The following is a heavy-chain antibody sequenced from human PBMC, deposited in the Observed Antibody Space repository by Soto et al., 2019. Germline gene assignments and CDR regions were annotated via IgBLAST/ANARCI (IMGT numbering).Heavy chain of an antibody. CDR3: AGSYYYGSGSYDFDY. Sequence: GGSLRLSCAASGFTFSSYGMHWVRQAPGKGLEWVAVIWYDGSNKYYADSVKGRFTISRDNSKNTLYLQMNSLRAEDTAVYYCAGSYYYGSGSYDFDYWGQGTLVTVPQ. CDR1: GFTFSSYG. V-gene: IGHV3-33*01. J-gene: IGHJ4*02. D-gene: IGHD3-10*01. CDR2: IWYDGSNK.